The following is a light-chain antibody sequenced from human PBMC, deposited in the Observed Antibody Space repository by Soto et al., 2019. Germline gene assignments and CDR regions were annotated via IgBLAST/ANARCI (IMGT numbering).Light chain of an antibody. V-gene: IGLV2-11*01. CDR2: DVS. CDR1: SSDVGGYNF. Sequence: QSALTQPRSVSGSPGQSVTISCTGTSSDVGGYNFVSWYQQHPGKAPKLMIYDVSKRPSGVPDRFSGSKSGSTASLTISGLRAEDEADYYCCSYAGTYTWVFGGGTKVTVL. J-gene: IGLJ2*01. CDR3: CSYAGTYTWV.